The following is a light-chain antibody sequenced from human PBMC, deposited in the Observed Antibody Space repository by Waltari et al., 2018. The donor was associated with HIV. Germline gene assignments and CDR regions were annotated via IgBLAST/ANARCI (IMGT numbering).Light chain of an antibody. CDR3: QSYDSSLSGWV. J-gene: IGLJ3*02. CDR2: GNS. V-gene: IGLV1-40*01. Sequence: QSVLTQPPSVSGAPGQRVTIPCPGRRATIGATDDVHWYQQLPGTAPKLLIFGNSNRPSGVPDRFSGSKSGTSASLAITGLQAEDEADYYCQSYDSSLSGWVFGGGTKLTVL. CDR1: RATIGATDD.